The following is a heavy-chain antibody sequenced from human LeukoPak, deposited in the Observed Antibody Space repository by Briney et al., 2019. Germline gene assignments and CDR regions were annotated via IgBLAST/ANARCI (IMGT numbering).Heavy chain of an antibody. D-gene: IGHD3-10*01. CDR1: VFTFCSYR. V-gene: IGHV3-7*01. Sequence: PGGSLRLSCGASVFTFCSYRMTWVRRAPGKGVEGVANIKTEGSQIYYVDTVKGRFTISRDNAKNSLDLQMNSLRVEDTGIYYCVKVAKYYYGLETYYFFEHWGQGNPVTASS. CDR2: IKTEGSQI. J-gene: IGHJ4*02. CDR3: VKVAKYYYGLETYYFFEH.